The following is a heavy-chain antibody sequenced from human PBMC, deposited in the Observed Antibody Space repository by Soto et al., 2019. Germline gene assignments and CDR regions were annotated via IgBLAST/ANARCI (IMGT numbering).Heavy chain of an antibody. CDR2: IMPIFRTA. D-gene: IGHD1-1*01. CDR1: GGTFSTAA. J-gene: IGHJ6*04. V-gene: IGHV1-69*12. CDR3: ARDKDRVQLCGNYYYIMGV. Sequence: QVQVVQSGAEMKKPGSSVKVSCKTSGGTFSTAAISWVRQAPGQGLEWMGGIMPIFRTADYAQKFQGRVTITADESATTAYFELSSLRYVDTAVYYCARDKDRVQLCGNYYYIMGVWGKGTTVTVTS.